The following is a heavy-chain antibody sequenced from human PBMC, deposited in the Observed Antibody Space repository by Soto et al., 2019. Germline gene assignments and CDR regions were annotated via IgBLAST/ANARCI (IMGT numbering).Heavy chain of an antibody. CDR3: ARGGYSYGRDYGMDV. V-gene: IGHV4-59*01. J-gene: IGHJ6*02. CDR2: IYYSGST. D-gene: IGHD5-18*01. Sequence: PSETLSLTCTVSGGFISSYYWSWIRQPPGKGLEWIGYIYYSGSTNYNPSLKSRVTISVDTSKNQFSLKLTSVTAADTAVYYCARGGYSYGRDYGMDVWGQGTTVTVSS. CDR1: GGFISSYY.